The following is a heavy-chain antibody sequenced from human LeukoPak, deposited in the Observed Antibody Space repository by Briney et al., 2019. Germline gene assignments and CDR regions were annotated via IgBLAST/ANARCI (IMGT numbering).Heavy chain of an antibody. CDR2: ISWNSGSI. V-gene: IGHV3-9*03. CDR3: AKGFSRDVYSYFDY. CDR1: EFTIDDYA. Sequence: GGSLRLSCAASEFTIDDYAMHWVRQAPGKGLELVSSISWNSGSIDYADSVKGRFTISRDNAKNSLYLQMNSLRTEDMALYYCAKGFSRDVYSYFDYWGQGTLVTVSS. D-gene: IGHD5-24*01. J-gene: IGHJ4*02.